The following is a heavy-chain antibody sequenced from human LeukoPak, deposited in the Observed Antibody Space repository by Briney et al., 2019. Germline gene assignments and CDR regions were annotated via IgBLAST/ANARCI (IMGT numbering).Heavy chain of an antibody. CDR3: GVPFVRRSPWFDP. J-gene: IGHJ5*02. Sequence: SETLSLTCAVSGCSVSSGYYWGWLQPPGKGLEWIGYIYYSGATNYNPSLKSRVTISVDTSKNQFSLKLTSVTAADTAVYYCGVPFVRRSPWFDPWGEGTLVTVSS. D-gene: IGHD6-6*01. V-gene: IGHV4-61*01. CDR1: GCSVSSGYY. CDR2: IYYSGAT.